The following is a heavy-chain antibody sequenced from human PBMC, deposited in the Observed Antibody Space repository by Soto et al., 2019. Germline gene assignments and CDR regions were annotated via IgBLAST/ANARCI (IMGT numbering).Heavy chain of an antibody. V-gene: IGHV4-34*01. CDR3: ARDTDRRDASFDY. Sequence: SETLSLTCAVHGGSFSGYYWSWIRQLPGKGLEWIGEINHSGSTTYNPSLKSGVTISVDTSKNQFSLKLSSVTAADTAVYYCARDTDRRDASFDYWGQGTLVTVS. CDR1: GGSFSGYY. CDR2: INHSGST. J-gene: IGHJ4*02. D-gene: IGHD3-16*02.